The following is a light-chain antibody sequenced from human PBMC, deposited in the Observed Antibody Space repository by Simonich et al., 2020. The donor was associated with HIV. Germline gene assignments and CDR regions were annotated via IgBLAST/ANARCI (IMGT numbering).Light chain of an antibody. Sequence: DIQMTQSPSSLSASVGDRVTIPCRASQYISSYLNWYQQKPGKAPKLLISAASSLQSGVPSRFSGSGAGTDFTLTISSLQPEDFTTYYCQQTYNTPPWTFGQGTKVEIK. CDR2: AAS. V-gene: IGKV1-39*01. CDR1: QYISSY. CDR3: QQTYNTPPWT. J-gene: IGKJ1*01.